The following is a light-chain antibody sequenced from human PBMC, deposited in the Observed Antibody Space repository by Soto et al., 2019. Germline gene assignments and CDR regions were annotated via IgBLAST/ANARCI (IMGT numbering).Light chain of an antibody. CDR1: QTINRW. CDR2: DAS. V-gene: IGKV1-5*01. J-gene: IGKJ1*01. Sequence: DIQMTQSPSTLSASVGDRVIITCRASQTINRWLVWYQQKPGKAPKLLIFDASILKSGVPSRFSGSGFGTEFTLSISNLQPDDFATYYCQQYGSYSSCTFGQGTKVEIK. CDR3: QQYGSYSSCT.